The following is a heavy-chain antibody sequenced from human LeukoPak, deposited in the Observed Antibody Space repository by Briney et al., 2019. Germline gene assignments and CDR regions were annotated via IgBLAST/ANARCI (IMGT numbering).Heavy chain of an antibody. D-gene: IGHD2-15*01. Sequence: SVRISCKASGGTFSSYAISWVRQAPGQGLEWMGRIIPIFGIANYAQKFQGRVTITADKSTSTAYMELSSLRSEDTAVYYCARAVVVVAATNGAFDIWGQGTMVTVSS. CDR2: IIPIFGIA. V-gene: IGHV1-69*04. CDR1: GGTFSSYA. CDR3: ARAVVVVAATNGAFDI. J-gene: IGHJ3*02.